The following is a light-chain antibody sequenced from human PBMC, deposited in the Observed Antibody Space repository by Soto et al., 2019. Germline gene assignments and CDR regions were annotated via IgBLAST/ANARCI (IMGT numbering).Light chain of an antibody. CDR3: QQSYTSPWT. CDR1: QSISNH. V-gene: IGKV1-39*01. CDR2: AAS. J-gene: IGKJ1*01. Sequence: DIQMTQSPSSLSASVGDRVIITCRASQSISNHLNWYQQKPGKAPKLLMYAASSLQGGVPSRFSGSGSGTDFTLTISSLQPEDFATYFCQQSYTSPWTFGQGTKVDIK.